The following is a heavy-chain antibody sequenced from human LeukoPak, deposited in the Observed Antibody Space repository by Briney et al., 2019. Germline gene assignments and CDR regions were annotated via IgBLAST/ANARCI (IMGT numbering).Heavy chain of an antibody. Sequence: ASVKVSCKASGYTFTSYDINWVRQATGRGFEWMGWMNPNSGNTGYAQKFQGRVTMTRNTSISTAYMELSSLRSEDTAVYYCARRWEYDYVWRSYRDELDYWGQGTLVTVSS. V-gene: IGHV1-8*01. J-gene: IGHJ4*02. CDR3: ARRWEYDYVWRSYRDELDY. CDR1: GYTFTSYD. CDR2: MNPNSGNT. D-gene: IGHD3-16*02.